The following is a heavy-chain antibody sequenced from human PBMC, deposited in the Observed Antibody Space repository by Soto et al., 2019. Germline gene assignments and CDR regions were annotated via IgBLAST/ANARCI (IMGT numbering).Heavy chain of an antibody. CDR3: ARGTYYDFWSGYYTFDY. V-gene: IGHV3-13*01. J-gene: IGHJ4*02. D-gene: IGHD3-3*01. CDR1: GFTFSSYD. CDR2: IGTAGDT. Sequence: GGSLRLSCAASGFTFSSYDMHWVRQATGKGLEWVSAIGTAGDTYYPGPVKGRFTISRENAKNSLYLQMNSLRAGDTAVYYCARGTYYDFWSGYYTFDYWGQGTLVTVSS.